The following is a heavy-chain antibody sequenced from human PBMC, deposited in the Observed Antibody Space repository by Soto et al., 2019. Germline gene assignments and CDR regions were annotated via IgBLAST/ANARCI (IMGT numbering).Heavy chain of an antibody. J-gene: IGHJ4*02. V-gene: IGHV4-39*01. CDR1: GGSISSSSYY. CDR3: ARREELGYCSSTSCNS. CDR2: IYYSGST. D-gene: IGHD2-2*02. Sequence: SETLSLTCTVSGGSISSSSYYWGWIRQPPGKGLEWIGSIYYSGSTYYNPSLKSRVTISVDTSKNQFSLKLSSVTAADTAVYYCARREELGYCSSTSCNSWGQGTLVTVSS.